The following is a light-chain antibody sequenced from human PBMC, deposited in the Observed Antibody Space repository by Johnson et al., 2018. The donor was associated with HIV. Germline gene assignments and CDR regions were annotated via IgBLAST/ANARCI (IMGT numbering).Light chain of an antibody. J-gene: IGLJ1*01. V-gene: IGLV1-51*01. Sequence: QSVLTQPPSVSAAPGQKVTISCSGSSSNIGNNYVSWYQQLPGTAPKLLIFDNNKRPSGIPDRFSASKSGTSATLGIPGLPPGDDADYYCGTWDSSLSVYVFGTGTKVTVL. CDR2: DNN. CDR1: SSNIGNNY. CDR3: GTWDSSLSVYV.